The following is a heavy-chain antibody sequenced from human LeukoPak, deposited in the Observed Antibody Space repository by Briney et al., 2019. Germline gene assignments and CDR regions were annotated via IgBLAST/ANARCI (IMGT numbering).Heavy chain of an antibody. CDR1: GFTLTNYA. J-gene: IGHJ4*02. V-gene: IGHV3-23*01. CDR2: ISGSGGDT. Sequence: GGSLRLSCTASGFTLTNYAMNWVRQAPGKGLEWVSAISGSGGDTYHADSVKGRFTISRDNSKNTLYLQMNSLRAEDTAVYYCAKDGRAGPVAHFDYWGQGTLVTVSS. CDR3: AKDGRAGPVAHFDY. D-gene: IGHD6-19*01.